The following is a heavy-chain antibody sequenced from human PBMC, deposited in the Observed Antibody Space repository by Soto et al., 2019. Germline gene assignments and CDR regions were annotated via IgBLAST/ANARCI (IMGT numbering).Heavy chain of an antibody. CDR2: IYYSGST. D-gene: IGHD2-15*01. V-gene: IGHV4-31*03. CDR1: GGSISSGGYY. J-gene: IGHJ5*02. CDR3: ASGHCSGGSCYENWFDP. Sequence: LSLTCTVSGGSISSGGYYWSWIRQHPGKGLEWIGYIYYSGSTYYNPSLKSRVTISVDTSKNQFSLKLSSVTAADTAVYYCASGHCSGGSCYENWFDPWGQGTLVTVSS.